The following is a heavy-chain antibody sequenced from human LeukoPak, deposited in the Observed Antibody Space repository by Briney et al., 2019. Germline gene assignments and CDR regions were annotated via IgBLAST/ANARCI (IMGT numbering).Heavy chain of an antibody. J-gene: IGHJ3*02. CDR3: VLDLFSSFAFDI. CDR2: ISGSGGST. D-gene: IGHD3/OR15-3a*01. CDR1: GFTFSSYA. V-gene: IGHV3-23*01. Sequence: GSLRLSCAASGFTFSSYAMSWVRQAPGKGLEWVSAISGSGGSTYYADSVKGRFTTSRDNAKNALHLQMNSLTAEDTAVYYCVLDLFSSFAFDIWGQGTMVTVSS.